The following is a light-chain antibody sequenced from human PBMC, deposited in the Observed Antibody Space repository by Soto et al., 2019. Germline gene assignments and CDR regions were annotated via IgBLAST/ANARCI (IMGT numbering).Light chain of an antibody. CDR1: QRFRGL. Sequence: EVLLTHSPVTLSLSPGERATLSCRASQRFRGLLAWHQQTPGQAHRLLIYDAYKRGAGISPRFSGSGSGTDFTLTISSLEHEYFALYYCQPRSSWPPTFGQGTRLEIK. CDR3: QPRSSWPPT. V-gene: IGKV3-11*01. J-gene: IGKJ5*01. CDR2: DAY.